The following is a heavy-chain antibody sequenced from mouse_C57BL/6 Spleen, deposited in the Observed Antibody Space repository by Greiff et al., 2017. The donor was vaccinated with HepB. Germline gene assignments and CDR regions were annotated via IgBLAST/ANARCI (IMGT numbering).Heavy chain of an antibody. D-gene: IGHD4-1*01. V-gene: IGHV1-69*01. J-gene: IGHJ1*03. CDR3: ARTGTPWYFDV. CDR2: IDPSDSYT. CDR1: GYTFTSYW. Sequence: VQLQQPGAELVMPGASVKLSCKASGYTFTSYWMHWVKQRPGQGLEWIGEIDPSDSYTNYNQKFKGKSTLTVDKSSSTAYMQLSSLTSEDSAVYYCARTGTPWYFDVWGTGTTVTVSS.